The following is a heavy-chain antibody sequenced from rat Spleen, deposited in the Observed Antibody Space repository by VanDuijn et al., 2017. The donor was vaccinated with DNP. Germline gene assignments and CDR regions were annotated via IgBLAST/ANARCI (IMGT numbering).Heavy chain of an antibody. D-gene: IGHD1-4*01. CDR3: ARWPGYNPPYAMDA. CDR2: INSAGTT. CDR1: GYSITSSYR. Sequence: EVQLQESGPGLVKPSQSLSLICSATGYSITSSYRWNWIRKFPGNKLEWMGSINSAGTTKYNPSLKSRVFITRDTSKNQLFLQVDSVTTEDTATYHCARWPGYNPPYAMDAWGQGTSVTVSS. V-gene: IGHV3-3*01. J-gene: IGHJ4*01.